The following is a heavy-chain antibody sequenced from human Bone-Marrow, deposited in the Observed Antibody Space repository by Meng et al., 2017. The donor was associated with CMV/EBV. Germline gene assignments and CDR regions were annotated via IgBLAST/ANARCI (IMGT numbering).Heavy chain of an antibody. CDR1: GFTFSSYW. V-gene: IGHV3-7*01. CDR2: IKQDGSEK. J-gene: IGHJ6*02. Sequence: GGSLRLSCAASGFTFSSYWMSWVRQAPGKGLEWVANIKQDGSEKYYVDSVKGRFTISRDNAKNSLYLQMNSLRAEDTAVYYCARGTEADIVVVPAANWVYYYYYGMDVWGQGTTVTVSS. D-gene: IGHD2-2*01. CDR3: ARGTEADIVVVPAANWVYYYYYGMDV.